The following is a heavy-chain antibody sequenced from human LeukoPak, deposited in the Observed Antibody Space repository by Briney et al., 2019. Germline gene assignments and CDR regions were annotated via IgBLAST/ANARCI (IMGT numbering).Heavy chain of an antibody. CDR1: GFRLSYYV. Sequence: PGRSLIHCCAASGFRLSYYVMHRVPQAPGKGLEWVAVISYDGSNKYYADSVKGRFTISRDKSKNTLDLQMNSLRAEDTAVYYCAKDGSITAAGGFDPWGQGTLVTVSS. CDR3: AKDGSITAAGGFDP. J-gene: IGHJ5*02. V-gene: IGHV3-30*18. CDR2: ISYDGSNK. D-gene: IGHD6-13*01.